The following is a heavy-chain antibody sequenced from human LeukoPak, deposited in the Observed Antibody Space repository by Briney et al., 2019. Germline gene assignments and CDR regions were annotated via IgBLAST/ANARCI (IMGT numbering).Heavy chain of an antibody. CDR3: ARAWATYYYYMDV. V-gene: IGHV4-61*02. J-gene: IGHJ6*03. Sequence: SETLSLTCTVSGGSISSGSYYWRWLRQPAGKGLEWIGRIYTSGSTNYNPSLKSRVTISVDTSKNQFSLKLSSVTAADTAVYYCARAWATYYYYMDVWGKGTTVTVSS. D-gene: IGHD5-12*01. CDR1: GGSISSGSYY. CDR2: IYTSGST.